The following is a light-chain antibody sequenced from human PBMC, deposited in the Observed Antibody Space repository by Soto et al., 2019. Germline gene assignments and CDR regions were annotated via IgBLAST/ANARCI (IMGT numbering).Light chain of an antibody. CDR1: QSVFHTSYNRNY. J-gene: IGKJ3*01. CDR2: WAS. V-gene: IGKV4-1*01. CDR3: HQYNSWPRGT. Sequence: DIVMTQSPDSLAVSLGERATINCKSSQSVFHTSYNRNYLAWYLQKPGQPPKVLMYWASTRESGVPDRFSGSGSGTDFTLTITSLQPEDVAVYYCHQYNSWPRGTFGPGTKVEIK.